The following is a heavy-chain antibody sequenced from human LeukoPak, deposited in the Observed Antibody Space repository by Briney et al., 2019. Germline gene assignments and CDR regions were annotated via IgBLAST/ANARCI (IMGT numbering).Heavy chain of an antibody. J-gene: IGHJ5*02. D-gene: IGHD5-12*01. Sequence: ASVKVSCKASGYTFTSYGISWVRQAPGQGLEWMGRISTYNGNTNYAQKFQGRVTMTRNTSISTAYMELSSLRSEDTAVYYCARGWGYSGYDSAWFDPWGQGTLVTVSS. CDR1: GYTFTSYG. V-gene: IGHV1-18*01. CDR2: ISTYNGNT. CDR3: ARGWGYSGYDSAWFDP.